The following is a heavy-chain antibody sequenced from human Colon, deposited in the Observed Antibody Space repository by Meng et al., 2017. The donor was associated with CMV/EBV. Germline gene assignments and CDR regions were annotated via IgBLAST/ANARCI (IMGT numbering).Heavy chain of an antibody. CDR1: GYTFTSYG. V-gene: IGHV1-18*01. CDR3: ARDRLRELLPFDY. CDR2: ISAYNGNT. Sequence: CKASGYTFTSYGISWVRQAPGQGLEWMGWISAYNGNTNNAQKLQGRVTMTTDTSTSTAYMELRSLRSDDTAVYYCARDRLRELLPFDYWGQGTLVTVSS. D-gene: IGHD1-26*01. J-gene: IGHJ4*02.